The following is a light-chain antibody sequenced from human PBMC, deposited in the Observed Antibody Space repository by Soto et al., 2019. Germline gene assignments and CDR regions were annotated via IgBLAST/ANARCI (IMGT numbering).Light chain of an antibody. V-gene: IGKV1-5*03. Sequence: DIKMTQSPSALSASIGERVTITCRASQSISIWLAWYQQKPGKAPKLLIYAESSLESGVPSRFSGSGSGTEFTLTISSLQPDDFATYYCPHYNTYSTVGQVTKVEIK. J-gene: IGKJ1*01. CDR2: AES. CDR3: PHYNTYST. CDR1: QSISIW.